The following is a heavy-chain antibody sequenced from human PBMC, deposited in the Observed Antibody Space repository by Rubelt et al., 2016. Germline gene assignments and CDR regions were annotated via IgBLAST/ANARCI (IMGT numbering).Heavy chain of an antibody. CDR3: ATLRTAAGTWPSSRDD. D-gene: IGHD6-13*01. CDR2: ISHGGST. CDR1: GGSFSSYY. Sequence: QVQLQQWGAGLLKPSETLSLTCAVYGGSFSSYYWSWVRQPPGKGLEWIGEISHGGSTNYNPSLKSRVTIPVDASNNQLSLKLASVTAADTAVYTWATLRTAAGTWPSSRDDWGQGTLVTVSS. J-gene: IGHJ4*02. V-gene: IGHV4-34*01.